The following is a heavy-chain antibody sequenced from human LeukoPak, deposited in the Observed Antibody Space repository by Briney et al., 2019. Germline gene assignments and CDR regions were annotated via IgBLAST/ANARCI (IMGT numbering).Heavy chain of an antibody. J-gene: IGHJ6*03. CDR1: GGSTSSYY. V-gene: IGHV4-59*01. D-gene: IGHD2-21*02. CDR2: ISYSGST. Sequence: SETLSLTCTASGGSTSSYYWTWIRQPPGKGLQWVGYISYSGSTNYSPSPQRRLTISLHTSKNQLFLNLNSVTAADTAVYYCARVQVTYNYYYMDVWGKGTTVTVSS. CDR3: ARVQVTYNYYYMDV.